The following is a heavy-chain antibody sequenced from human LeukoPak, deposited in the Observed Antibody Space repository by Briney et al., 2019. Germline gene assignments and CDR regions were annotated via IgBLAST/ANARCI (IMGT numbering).Heavy chain of an antibody. CDR2: IYYTGST. D-gene: IGHD1-26*01. CDR3: ARRGGSGRAFDY. V-gene: IGHV4-39*01. CDR1: GASISGGTYY. J-gene: IGHJ4*02. Sequence: PSETLSLTCSVSGASISGGTYYWGWIRQPPGKGLEWIGSIYYTGSTYDNPSLKSRVTISVDTPKNQFSLKLSSVTAADTAVYYCARRGGSGRAFDYWGQGTLVTVSS.